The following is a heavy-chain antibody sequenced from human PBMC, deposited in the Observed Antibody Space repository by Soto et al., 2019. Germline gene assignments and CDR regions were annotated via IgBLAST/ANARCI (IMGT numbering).Heavy chain of an antibody. CDR2: ISHRGTP. D-gene: IGHD6-19*01. Sequence: QVQLRESGPGLVEPSETLSLTCAVSGGSISETYWWSWVRQPPGKGLEWIGEISHRGTPHYNPSLWSRVTMSTDTSRNQISLTLMSVTTADSASYYCARHIAVAGTRGFDYWGQGTLVTVSS. CDR3: ARHIAVAGTRGFDY. J-gene: IGHJ4*02. V-gene: IGHV4-4*02. CDR1: GGSISETYW.